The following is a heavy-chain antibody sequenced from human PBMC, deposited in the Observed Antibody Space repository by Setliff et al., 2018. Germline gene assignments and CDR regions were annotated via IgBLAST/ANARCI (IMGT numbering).Heavy chain of an antibody. J-gene: IGHJ4*02. CDR2: INPKSGVT. Sequence: GASVKVSCKTSGYTFTASYIHWVRQAPGQGLEWMGWINPKSGVTKYAQRFEGGVTMTGDTSIKTVYMELSRLRYDDTAVYYCARRGMSSSWFQGYFDYWGQGTLVTVSS. D-gene: IGHD6-13*01. CDR3: ARRGMSSSWFQGYFDY. V-gene: IGHV1-2*02. CDR1: GYTFTASY.